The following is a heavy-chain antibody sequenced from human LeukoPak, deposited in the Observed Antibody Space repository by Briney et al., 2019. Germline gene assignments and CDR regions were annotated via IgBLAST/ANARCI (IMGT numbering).Heavy chain of an antibody. CDR1: GFTVSSNY. CDR3: ARVRRPYSSSWYRVNWFDP. V-gene: IGHV3-53*01. D-gene: IGHD6-13*01. Sequence: GGSLRLCCAASGFTVSSNYMSWVRQAPGKGLEWVSVIYSGGSTYYADSVKGRFTISRDNSKNTLYLQMNSLRAEDTAVYYCARVRRPYSSSWYRVNWFDPWGQGTLVTVSS. CDR2: IYSGGST. J-gene: IGHJ5*02.